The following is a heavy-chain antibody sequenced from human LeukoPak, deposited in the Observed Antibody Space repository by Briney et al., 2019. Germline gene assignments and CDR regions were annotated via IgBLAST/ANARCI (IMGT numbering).Heavy chain of an antibody. J-gene: IGHJ5*02. V-gene: IGHV3-21*04. D-gene: IGHD2-15*01. CDR3: AKNYGSGGSRLYNWFDP. CDR1: GFTFSSYS. CDR2: ISSSSSYI. Sequence: GGSLRLSCAASGFTFSSYSMNWVRQAPGKGLEWVSSISSSSSYIYYADSVKGRFTISRDNAKNSLYLQMNSLRSDDTAVYYCAKNYGSGGSRLYNWFDPWGQGTLVTVSS.